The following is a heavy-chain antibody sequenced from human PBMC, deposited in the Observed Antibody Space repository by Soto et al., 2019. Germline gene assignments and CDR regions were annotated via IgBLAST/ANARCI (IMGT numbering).Heavy chain of an antibody. D-gene: IGHD5-18*01. CDR1: GFTFSGSA. CDR2: IRTKAKSYAT. Sequence: EVQLVESGGGLVQPGGSLKLSCAASGFTFSGSAIHWVRQASGKGLEWVGRIRTKAKSYATAYAASVKDRFTVSRDDSKNTAYLQMNSLKTEDTAVYYCTTPQLYYGMDVWGQGTTVPVSS. CDR3: TTPQLYYGMDV. V-gene: IGHV3-73*02. J-gene: IGHJ6*02.